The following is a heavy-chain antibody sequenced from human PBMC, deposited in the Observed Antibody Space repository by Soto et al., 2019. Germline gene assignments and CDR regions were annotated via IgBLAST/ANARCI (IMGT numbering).Heavy chain of an antibody. CDR2: ISGSGGST. D-gene: IGHD2-2*01. Sequence: GGSLRLSCAASGFTFSSYAMSWVRQAPGKGLEWVSAISGSGGSTYYADSVKGRFTISRDNSKNTLYLQMNSLRAEDTAVYYCAKGEGYCSSTSCYGYHYYYMDVWGKGTTVTVSS. J-gene: IGHJ6*03. V-gene: IGHV3-23*01. CDR1: GFTFSSYA. CDR3: AKGEGYCSSTSCYGYHYYYMDV.